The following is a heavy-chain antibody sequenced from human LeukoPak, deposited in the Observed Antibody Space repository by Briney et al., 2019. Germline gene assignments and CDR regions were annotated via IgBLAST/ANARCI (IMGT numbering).Heavy chain of an antibody. V-gene: IGHV3-33*01. CDR2: IWYDGSNK. CDR1: GFTFSSYG. D-gene: IGHD3-22*01. J-gene: IGHJ6*02. Sequence: GGSLRLSCAASGFTFSSYGMHWVRQAPGKGLEWVAVIWYDGSNKYYADSVKGQFTISRDNSKNTLYLQMNSLRAEDTAVYYCARASGRGDDSSGYYNYYGMDVWGQGTTVTVSS. CDR3: ARASGRGDDSSGYYNYYGMDV.